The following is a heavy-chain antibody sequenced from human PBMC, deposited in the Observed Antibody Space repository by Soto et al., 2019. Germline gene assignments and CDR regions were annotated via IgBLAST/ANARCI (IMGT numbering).Heavy chain of an antibody. CDR2: IYYSGST. J-gene: IGHJ5*02. CDR3: ARLAAFDENTNWFDP. V-gene: IGHV4-59*08. CDR1: GGSISSYY. D-gene: IGHD6-25*01. Sequence: SETLSLTCTVSGGSISSYYWSWIRQPPGKGLEWIGYIYYSGSTNYNPSLKSRVTISVDTSKNQFSLKLSSVTAADTAVYYCARLAAFDENTNWFDPWGQGTLVT.